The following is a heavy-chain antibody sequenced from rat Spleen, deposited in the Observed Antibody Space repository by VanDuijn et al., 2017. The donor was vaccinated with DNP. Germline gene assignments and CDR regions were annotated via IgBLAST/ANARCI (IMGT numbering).Heavy chain of an antibody. V-gene: IGHV5S13*01. CDR1: GLTFSNYG. Sequence: EVPLVESGGGLVQPGRSLKLSCAASGLTFSNYGMAWVRQAPTKGLEWVASISTGGGNTYYRDSVKGRFTISRDNAKDTQYLQMDSLRSEDTATYYCATNNYFDYWGQGVMVTVSS. CDR3: ATNNYFDY. CDR2: ISTGGGNT. J-gene: IGHJ2*01.